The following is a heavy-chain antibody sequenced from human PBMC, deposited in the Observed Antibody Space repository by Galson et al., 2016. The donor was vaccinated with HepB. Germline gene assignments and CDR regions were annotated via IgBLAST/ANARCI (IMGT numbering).Heavy chain of an antibody. J-gene: IGHJ6*02. CDR3: ARQYNFWSGYSESYYGMDV. CDR2: IYPGDSEI. CDR1: GYSFPYYW. V-gene: IGHV5-51*01. Sequence: QSGAEVKKAGESLKISCTASGYSFPYYWIGWVRQKPGKGLEWMGIIYPGDSEIRYSPSFQGQVTMSVDKSISTAFLQWSSLKASDTAMYYCARQYNFWSGYSESYYGMDVWGQGTTVTVSS. D-gene: IGHD3-3*01.